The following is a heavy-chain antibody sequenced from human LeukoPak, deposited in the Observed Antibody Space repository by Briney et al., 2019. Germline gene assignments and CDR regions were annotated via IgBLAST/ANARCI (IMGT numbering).Heavy chain of an antibody. V-gene: IGHV4-34*01. D-gene: IGHD3-9*01. Sequence: SETLSLTCAVYGGSFSGYYWSWIRQPPGKGLEWIGEINHSGSTNYNPSLKSRVTISVDTSKNQFSLKLSSVTAADTAVYYCARVPRYLDWFPPPDYWGQGTLVTVSS. CDR2: INHSGST. J-gene: IGHJ4*02. CDR3: ARVPRYLDWFPPPDY. CDR1: GGSFSGYY.